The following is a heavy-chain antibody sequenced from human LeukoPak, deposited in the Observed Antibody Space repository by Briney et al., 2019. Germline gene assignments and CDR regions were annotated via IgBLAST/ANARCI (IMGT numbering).Heavy chain of an antibody. J-gene: IGHJ6*03. Sequence: GGSLRLSCAPSRFTSSTYGMHWVRQAPGKGLEWVAYIQYDGSNQQYADSVKGRFSISRDSSKNILYLQMNSLRAEDTAVYYCAKDRCSNGIGCYFYYMDVWGKGTTVTISS. CDR3: AKDRCSNGIGCYFYYMDV. CDR2: IQYDGSNQ. CDR1: RFTSSTYG. V-gene: IGHV3-30*02. D-gene: IGHD2-8*01.